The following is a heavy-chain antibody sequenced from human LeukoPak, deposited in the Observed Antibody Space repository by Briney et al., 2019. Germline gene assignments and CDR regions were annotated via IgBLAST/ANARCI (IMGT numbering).Heavy chain of an antibody. Sequence: LTGGSLRLSCAASGFTFSSYAMSWVRQAPGKGLEWVSAISGSGGSTYYADSVKGRFTISRDNSKNTLYLQMNSLRAEDTAVYYCAKDSVSSWTNPFDYWGQGTLVTVSS. D-gene: IGHD6-13*01. J-gene: IGHJ4*02. V-gene: IGHV3-23*01. CDR3: AKDSVSSWTNPFDY. CDR2: ISGSGGST. CDR1: GFTFSSYA.